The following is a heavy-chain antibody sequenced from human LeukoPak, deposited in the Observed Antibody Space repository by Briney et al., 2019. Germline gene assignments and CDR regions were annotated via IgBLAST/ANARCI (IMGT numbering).Heavy chain of an antibody. CDR3: ARHYGP. D-gene: IGHD3-10*01. J-gene: IGHJ5*02. V-gene: IGHV4-39*01. CDR2: IYDSMST. Sequence: WXRXXXXKGLDWIGSIYDSMSTYYNPSLKSRVTISVDTSKNQFSLKLNSVTAADTAVYYCARHYGPWGQGTLVTVSS.